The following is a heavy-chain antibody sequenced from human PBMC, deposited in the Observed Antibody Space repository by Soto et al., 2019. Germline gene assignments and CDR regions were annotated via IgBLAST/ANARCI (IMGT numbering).Heavy chain of an antibody. CDR3: ARVLRDYPFYYYYMDV. V-gene: IGHV4-39*01. CDR1: GGSISSNDYF. Sequence: SETLSLTCTVSGGSISSNDYFWGWIRQPPGKGLEWIGNIYYSGTTYYNPSLKSRVTISVDTSKNQFSLKLSSVTAADTAVYYCARVLRDYPFYYYYMDVWGKGTTVTVSS. CDR2: IYYSGTT. D-gene: IGHD4-17*01. J-gene: IGHJ6*03.